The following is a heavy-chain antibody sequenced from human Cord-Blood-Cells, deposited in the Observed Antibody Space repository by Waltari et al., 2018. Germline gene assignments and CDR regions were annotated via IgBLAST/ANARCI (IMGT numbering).Heavy chain of an antibody. CDR3: ASASNSYGYFYAFDI. CDR2: INPNSGGT. CDR1: GYTFTGYY. D-gene: IGHD5-18*01. Sequence: QVQLVQPGVEVKKSVASVKVSCKASGYTFTGYYMHWVRQAPGQGLEWMGWINPNSGGTNYAQKFQGRFTMTRDTSIRTAYMVLSRLRADDTAVYYCASASNSYGYFYAFDIWGQGTMVTVSS. V-gene: IGHV1-2*02. J-gene: IGHJ3*02.